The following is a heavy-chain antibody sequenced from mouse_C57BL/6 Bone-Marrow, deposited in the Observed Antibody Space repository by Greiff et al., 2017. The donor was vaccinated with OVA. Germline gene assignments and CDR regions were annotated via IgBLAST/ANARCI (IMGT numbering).Heavy chain of an antibody. Sequence: VQLQQPGAELVRPGSSVKLSCKASGYTFTSYWMHWVKQRPIQGLEWIGNIDPSDSETHYNQKFKDKATLTVDKSSSTAYMQLSSLTSEDSAVYYCAREGLRRLYAMDYWGQGTSVTVSS. CDR1: GYTFTSYW. CDR3: AREGLRRLYAMDY. V-gene: IGHV1-52*01. D-gene: IGHD1-2*01. J-gene: IGHJ4*01. CDR2: IDPSDSET.